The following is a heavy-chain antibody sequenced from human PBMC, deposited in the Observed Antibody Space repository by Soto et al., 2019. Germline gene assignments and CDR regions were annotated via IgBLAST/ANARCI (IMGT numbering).Heavy chain of an antibody. V-gene: IGHV3-30*18. CDR2: ISYDGSNK. Sequence: QVQLVESGGGVVQPGRSLRLSCAASGFTFSNYGMHWVRQAPGKGLEWVAVISYDGSNKYYADSVKGRFTISRDNSKNTLYLQINSLRDEDTAVYYCAKDLYTSSARFDYWGQGTLVTVSS. J-gene: IGHJ4*02. CDR1: GFTFSNYG. CDR3: AKDLYTSSARFDY. D-gene: IGHD6-13*01.